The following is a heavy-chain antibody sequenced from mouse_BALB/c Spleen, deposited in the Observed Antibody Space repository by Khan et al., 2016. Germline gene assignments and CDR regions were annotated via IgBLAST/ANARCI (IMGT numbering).Heavy chain of an antibody. CDR2: ISYSGST. J-gene: IGHJ2*01. V-gene: IGHV3-2*02. Sequence: EVKLEESGPGLVKPSQSLSLTCTVTGYSITSDYAWNWIRQFPGNKLEWMGYISYSGSTSYNPSLKSRISITRDTSKNQFFLQLNSVTTEDTATYYCARWVITNYFDYWGQGTTLTVSS. D-gene: IGHD2-4*01. CDR3: ARWVITNYFDY. CDR1: GYSITSDYA.